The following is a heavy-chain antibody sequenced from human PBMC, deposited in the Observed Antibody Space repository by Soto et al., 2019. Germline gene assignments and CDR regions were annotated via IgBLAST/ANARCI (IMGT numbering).Heavy chain of an antibody. V-gene: IGHV4-31*03. CDR1: GGSISSGGYY. Sequence: QVQLQESGPGLVKPSQTLSLTCTVSGGSISSGGYYWSWIRQHPGKGLEWIGYIYYSGSTYDNPSLKSRVNLAVEKSKNQFSMKLSSVTAADTAVYYCARGRFGSGSHGFDYWGQGTLVNVSS. J-gene: IGHJ4*02. CDR2: IYYSGST. CDR3: ARGRFGSGSHGFDY. D-gene: IGHD3-10*01.